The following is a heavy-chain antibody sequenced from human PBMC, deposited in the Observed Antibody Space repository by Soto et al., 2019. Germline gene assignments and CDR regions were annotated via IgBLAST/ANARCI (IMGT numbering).Heavy chain of an antibody. CDR3: SRSLNS. V-gene: IGHV3-7*01. CDR1: GFTFSTYW. CDR2: INQDGSEK. Sequence: EVQLMESGGGLVQPGGSLRLSCAASGFTFSTYWMDWVRQTPGKGLEWVANINQDGSEKNYVDSVKGRFTIYRDNAKNSLYLQMSSLTAADSALYYCSRSLNSWGQGTLVTVSS. J-gene: IGHJ4*02.